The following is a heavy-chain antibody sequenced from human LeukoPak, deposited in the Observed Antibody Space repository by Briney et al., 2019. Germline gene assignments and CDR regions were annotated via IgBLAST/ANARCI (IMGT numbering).Heavy chain of an antibody. J-gene: IGHJ4*02. CDR3: ARVVVVPAAIFSDY. CDR2: ISSSSSTI. D-gene: IGHD2-2*01. Sequence: GGSLRLSCAASGFTFSSYSMNWVRQAPGKGLEWISYISSSSSTIYYAAPVKGRFTNSIDSAKNSLYLQMNRLRAEDTAVYYCARVVVVPAAIFSDYWGQGTLVTVSS. V-gene: IGHV3-48*01. CDR1: GFTFSSYS.